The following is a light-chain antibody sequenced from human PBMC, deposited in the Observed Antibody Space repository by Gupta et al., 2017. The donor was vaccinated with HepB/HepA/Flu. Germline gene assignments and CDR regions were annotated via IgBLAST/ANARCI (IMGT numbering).Light chain of an antibody. J-gene: IGLJ2*01. CDR2: DVS. Sequence: QSALPQPASVSGSPGPSITISCPGTCSDVGGYNYVSWYQHHPGKAPKLMIYDVSNRPSGVSNRISGSKSGNTASLTISGLQAEDEADYYCSSYTSSTTVVFGGGTKLTVL. CDR3: SSYTSSTTVV. V-gene: IGLV2-14*03. CDR1: CSDVGGYNY.